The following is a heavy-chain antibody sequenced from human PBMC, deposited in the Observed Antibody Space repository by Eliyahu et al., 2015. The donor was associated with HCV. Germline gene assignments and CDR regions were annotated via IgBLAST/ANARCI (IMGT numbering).Heavy chain of an antibody. J-gene: IGHJ4*02. D-gene: IGHD3-22*01. CDR2: IIPIFGTA. CDR3: ARDVITYYHDSSGYFADY. CDR1: GGTFXSXA. V-gene: IGHV1-69*01. Sequence: QVQLVQSGAEVKKPGSSVKVSCKASGGTFXSXAISXVRQAPGQGLEWMGGIIPIFGTANYAQKFQGRVTITADESTSTAYMELSSLRSEDTAVYYCARDVITYYHDSSGYFADYWGQGTLVTVSS.